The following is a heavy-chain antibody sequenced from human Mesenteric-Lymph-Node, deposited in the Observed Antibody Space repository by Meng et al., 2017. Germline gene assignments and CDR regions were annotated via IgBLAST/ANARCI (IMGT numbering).Heavy chain of an antibody. D-gene: IGHD2-2*01. Sequence: QLQLQESGPGLLKPSETLSLTCAVYGGSFSDYYWSWIRQSPGKGLEWIGEITNRGSANYNPSLKSRVTISVDTSKNQLSLKLSSVTAADTAVYYCARGGYCSSTSCPRPLYWGQGTLVTVSS. CDR3: ARGGYCSSTSCPRPLY. CDR2: ITNRGSA. V-gene: IGHV4-34*01. J-gene: IGHJ4*02. CDR1: GGSFSDYY.